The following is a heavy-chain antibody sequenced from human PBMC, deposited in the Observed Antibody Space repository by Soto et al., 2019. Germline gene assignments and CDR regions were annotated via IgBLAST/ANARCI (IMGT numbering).Heavy chain of an antibody. D-gene: IGHD3-16*02. Sequence: GGSLRPSCTVAGFTFTTYALTWVSHAPGKGLECVTAISGSGYSPYSANAVKGRFTISRDNSKNTLYLYMNSLRTEDTAVYYCAKDVLMITFGGVIAHFDYWGQGTQVTVSS. J-gene: IGHJ4*02. CDR1: GFTFTTYA. CDR3: AKDVLMITFGGVIAHFDY. V-gene: IGHV3-23*01. CDR2: ISGSGYSP.